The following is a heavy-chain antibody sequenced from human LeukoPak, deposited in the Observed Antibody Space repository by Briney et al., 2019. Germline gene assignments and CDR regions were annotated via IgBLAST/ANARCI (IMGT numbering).Heavy chain of an antibody. Sequence: SQTLSLTCAISGDSVSSNTTGWNWIRQSPSRGLECLGRTYYRSKWYSDYAVSVKSRITINPDTSKNQFSLQLNSVTPEDTAVYFCARGGGAFDIWDQGTVVTVSS. CDR2: TYYRSKWYS. CDR1: GDSVSSNTTG. CDR3: ARGGGAFDI. J-gene: IGHJ3*02. V-gene: IGHV6-1*01. D-gene: IGHD3-3*01.